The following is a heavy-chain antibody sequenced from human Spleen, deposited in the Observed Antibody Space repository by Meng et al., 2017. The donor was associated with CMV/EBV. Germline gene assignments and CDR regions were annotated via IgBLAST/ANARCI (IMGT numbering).Heavy chain of an antibody. V-gene: IGHV3-66*02. CDR2: LYSGGGA. CDR1: GVTVSSNY. CDR3: ATASGDYSDSSGFPN. D-gene: IGHD3-22*01. J-gene: IGHJ4*02. Sequence: GESLKISCAASGVTVSSNYMSWVRQAPGKGLEWVSVLYSGGGAYYADSLRGRFTIFRDSSKNTLYLQMNSLRAEDTAVYYCATASGDYSDSSGFPNWGQGTRVTVSS.